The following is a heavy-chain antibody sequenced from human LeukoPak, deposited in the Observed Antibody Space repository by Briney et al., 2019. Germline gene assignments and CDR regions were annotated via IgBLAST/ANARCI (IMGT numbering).Heavy chain of an antibody. Sequence: SQTLSLTCTVSGGSISSGGYYWSWIRQPPGKGLEWIGYIYHSGSTYYNPSLKSRVTISVDRSKNQFSLKLSSVTAADTAVYYCAREAPHGGRDFDYWGQGTLVTVSS. V-gene: IGHV4-30-2*01. D-gene: IGHD3-16*01. CDR3: AREAPHGGRDFDY. J-gene: IGHJ4*02. CDR1: GGSISSGGYY. CDR2: IYHSGST.